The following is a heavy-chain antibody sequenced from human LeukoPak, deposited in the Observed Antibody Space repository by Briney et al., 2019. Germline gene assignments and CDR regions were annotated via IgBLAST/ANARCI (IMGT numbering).Heavy chain of an antibody. Sequence: GGSLRLSCTASGFTFSCAWMSWVRQAPGKGLEWVGRIKSKADGGTTDYAAPVKGRFTISRDDSKNTLYLQMNSLKTEDTAVYYRTTEYYASGALTPIDYWGQGTLVTVSS. CDR3: TTEYYASGALTPIDY. CDR1: GFTFSCAW. V-gene: IGHV3-15*01. D-gene: IGHD2/OR15-2a*01. CDR2: IKSKADGGTT. J-gene: IGHJ4*02.